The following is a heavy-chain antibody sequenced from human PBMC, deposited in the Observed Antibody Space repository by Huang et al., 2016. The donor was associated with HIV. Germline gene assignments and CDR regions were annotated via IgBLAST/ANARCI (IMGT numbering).Heavy chain of an antibody. CDR2: IYYSGSP. CDR3: ARLPGSITMIRGVITDPY. D-gene: IGHD3-10*01. CDR1: GGSIRSDNYY. V-gene: IGHV4-39*01. J-gene: IGHJ4*02. Sequence: QLQLQESGPGLVKPSETLSLTCTVSGGSIRSDNYYWGWIRQPPGKGLVWIGSIYYSGSPSYHPSLQYRVPITGDTSKNHFSLKMRSVTAADTAVYYCARLPGSITMIRGVITDPYWGQGTLVTVSS.